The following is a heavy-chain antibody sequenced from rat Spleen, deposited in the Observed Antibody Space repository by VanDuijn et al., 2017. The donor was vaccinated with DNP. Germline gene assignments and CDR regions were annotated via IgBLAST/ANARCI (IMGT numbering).Heavy chain of an antibody. CDR1: GSSLTTYG. Sequence: QVQLKESGPGLVQPSQTLSLTCNVSGSSLTTYGISWVRQPPGKVLEWIAAISSGGRTYYNSALKSRLSISRDTSKSQVFLKMNSLQTEDTATYYCTRGALYDSALFDYWGQGVMVTVSS. D-gene: IGHD4-3*01. CDR2: ISSGGRT. CDR3: TRGALYDSALFDY. V-gene: IGHV2S12*01. J-gene: IGHJ2*01.